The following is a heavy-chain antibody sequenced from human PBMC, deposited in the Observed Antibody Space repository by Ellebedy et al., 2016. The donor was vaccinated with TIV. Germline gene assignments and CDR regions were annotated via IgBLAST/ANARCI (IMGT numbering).Heavy chain of an antibody. CDR3: AKGGRSSGWFPGLMDV. CDR2: MSGSGGST. V-gene: IGHV3-23*01. Sequence: GESLKISCAASGFTFSSYAMSWVRQAPGKGLEWVSAMSGSGGSTYNADSVKGRFTISRDNSKNTLYLQMNSLRAEDTAVYYCAKGGRSSGWFPGLMDVWGQGTTVTVSS. D-gene: IGHD6-19*01. J-gene: IGHJ6*02. CDR1: GFTFSSYA.